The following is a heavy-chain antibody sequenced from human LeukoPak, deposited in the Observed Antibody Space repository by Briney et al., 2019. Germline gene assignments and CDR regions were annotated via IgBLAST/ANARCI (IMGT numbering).Heavy chain of an antibody. CDR1: GYTFSSGYH. V-gene: IGHV4-38-2*02. D-gene: IGHD2-15*01. CDR2: VHHSGAT. CDR3: ARISCSPAN. Sequence: SETLSLTCSVSGYTFSSGYHWAWVRQPPGKGLEWIGSVHHSGATYYNPSLNSRLTISADTSKNQFSLKMDSLTAADTAVYYCARISCSPANWGEGTLVSVSS. J-gene: IGHJ4*02.